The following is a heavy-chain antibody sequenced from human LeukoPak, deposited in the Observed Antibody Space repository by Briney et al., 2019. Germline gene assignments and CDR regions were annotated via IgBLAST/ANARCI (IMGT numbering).Heavy chain of an antibody. CDR3: ARDDIVVVPAAQRTYYYYGMDV. J-gene: IGHJ6*04. CDR2: IIPIFGTA. D-gene: IGHD2-2*01. V-gene: IGHV1-69*13. Sequence: SSVKVSCKSSGGTFSSYAISWVRQAPGQGLEWMGGIIPIFGTANYAQKFQGRGTITADASTSTAYMELSSLRSEDTAVYYCARDDIVVVPAAQRTYYYYGMDVWGKGTTVTVSS. CDR1: GGTFSSYA.